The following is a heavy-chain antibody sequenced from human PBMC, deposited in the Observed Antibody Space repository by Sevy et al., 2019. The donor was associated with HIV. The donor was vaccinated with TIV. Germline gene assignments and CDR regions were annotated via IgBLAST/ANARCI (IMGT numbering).Heavy chain of an antibody. Sequence: GGSLRLSCVASGFTFSKYSMSWVRQPPGKGLEWVSTLSFGCGEINHADSVKARFTISRDNSKNSLYLQMNNLRAEDTAVYYCAREGCTKPHDYWGQGTLVTVSS. J-gene: IGHJ4*02. CDR1: GFTFSKYS. D-gene: IGHD2-8*01. V-gene: IGHV3-23*01. CDR3: AREGCTKPHDY. CDR2: LSFGCGEI.